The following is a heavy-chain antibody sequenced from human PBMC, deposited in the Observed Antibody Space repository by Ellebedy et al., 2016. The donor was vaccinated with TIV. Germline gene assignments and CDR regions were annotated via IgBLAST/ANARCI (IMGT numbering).Heavy chain of an antibody. CDR2: IYQDGSDQ. D-gene: IGHD4-17*01. CDR1: GFSFRSSW. Sequence: PGGSLRLSCAASGFSFRSSWMSWVPQAPGKGLEWVANIYQDGSDQYYVDSVKGRITISRDNANKLLFLQMNSLRVEDTAVYYCARRGSYGDYAVQVNSWFDRWGQGALVTVSS. CDR3: ARRGSYGDYAVQVNSWFDR. J-gene: IGHJ5*02. V-gene: IGHV3-7*01.